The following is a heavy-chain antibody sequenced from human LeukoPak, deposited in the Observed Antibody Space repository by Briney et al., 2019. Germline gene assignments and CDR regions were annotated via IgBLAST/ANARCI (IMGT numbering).Heavy chain of an antibody. CDR1: GFIFSPYA. D-gene: IGHD4-17*01. Sequence: GGPLRHSCAASGFIFSPYAMNWVRQAPGRGLEWVSYISSTYNIYYSDSVRGRFTISRDNAKNSVYLQMNSLRDEDTAVYYCARDVTGSGDYFSDWGQGTLVTVSS. J-gene: IGHJ4*02. CDR2: ISSTYNI. V-gene: IGHV3-48*02. CDR3: ARDVTGSGDYFSD.